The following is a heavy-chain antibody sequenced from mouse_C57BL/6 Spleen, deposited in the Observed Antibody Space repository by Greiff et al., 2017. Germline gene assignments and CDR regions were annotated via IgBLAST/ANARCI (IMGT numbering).Heavy chain of an antibody. CDR3: ARGDGVEGLGYFDV. V-gene: IGHV1-63*01. J-gene: IGHJ1*03. Sequence: QVQLQQSGAELVRPGTSVKMSCKASGYTFTNYWIGWAKQRPGHGLEWIGGLYPGGGYTKYNEKFKGKATLTADKASSTAYMQCGSLTSEDSASYDGARGDGVEGLGYFDVWGTGTTVTVSS. D-gene: IGHD3-3*01. CDR1: GYTFTNYW. CDR2: LYPGGGYT.